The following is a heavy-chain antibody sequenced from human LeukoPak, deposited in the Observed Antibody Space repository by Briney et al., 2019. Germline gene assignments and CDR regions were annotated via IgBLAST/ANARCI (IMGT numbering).Heavy chain of an antibody. CDR2: MNPNSGNK. CDR3: ARDAIRYCSSTSCYPPHYGMDV. V-gene: IGHV1-8*01. CDR1: GYTFTSYH. J-gene: IGHJ6*02. Sequence: ASVKVSCKASGYTFTSYHINWVRQATGQGLDWMGWMNPNSGNKGYAQKFPGRVTITADESTSTAYMELSSLRSEDTALFYRARDAIRYCSSTSCYPPHYGMDVWGQGTTVTVSS. D-gene: IGHD2-2*01.